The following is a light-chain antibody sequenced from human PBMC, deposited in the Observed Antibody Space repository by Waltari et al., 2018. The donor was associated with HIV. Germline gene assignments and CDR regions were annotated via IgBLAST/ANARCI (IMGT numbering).Light chain of an antibody. CDR1: QTISTY. CDR3: QQSYSTPRT. Sequence: DIQMTQSPSSLSASIRDRVTITCRASQTISTYLNWYQQKPGKAHKLLIYGASSLQSEVPSRFSGSGSGTDFTLTISSLQPEDFATYYCQQSYSTPRTFGQGTKVEIK. J-gene: IGKJ1*01. CDR2: GAS. V-gene: IGKV1-39*01.